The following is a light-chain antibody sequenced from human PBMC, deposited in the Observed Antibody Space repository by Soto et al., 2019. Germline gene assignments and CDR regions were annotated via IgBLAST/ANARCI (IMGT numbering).Light chain of an antibody. CDR1: QGIAAS. CDR2: ADS. Sequence: DIQLTQSPSFLSASVGDRVTITCRASQGIAASLAWYQQKPGNPPRLLIYADSTLQSGVPSRFSGSGSGTRGTLTISSLEPDDFATYYCQQTRTYPLTFGGGTKVEMK. J-gene: IGKJ4*01. CDR3: QQTRTYPLT. V-gene: IGKV1-9*01.